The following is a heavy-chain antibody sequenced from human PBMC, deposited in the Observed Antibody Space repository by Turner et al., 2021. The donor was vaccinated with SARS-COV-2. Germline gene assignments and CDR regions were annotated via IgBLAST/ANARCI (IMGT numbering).Heavy chain of an antibody. J-gene: IGHJ4*02. CDR1: GFNFDSHW. D-gene: IGHD3-10*01. CDR2: ISGDGTDS. V-gene: IGHV3-74*01. Sequence: EMRLVESGGGVVQPGGSLRLSCAASGFNFDSHWMHWIRQVPGKRLVWVSRISGDGTDSNYAASVKGRFTISRDNSKNTLYLQMNSLRAEDTAVYYCARGPHPRGFDYWGQGTLVTVSS. CDR3: ARGPHPRGFDY.